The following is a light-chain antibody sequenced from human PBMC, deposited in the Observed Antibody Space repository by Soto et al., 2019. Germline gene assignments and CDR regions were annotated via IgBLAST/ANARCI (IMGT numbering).Light chain of an antibody. CDR1: SSYVGGYNF. CDR3: CSYAGSYTWV. J-gene: IGLJ3*02. Sequence: QSALTQPRSESGSPGQSVTISCTGTSSYVGGYNFVSWYQQHPGKAPKLMIYDVNKRPSGVPDRFSGSKSGNTASLTISGLQAEDEADYYCCSYAGSYTWVFGGGTKLTVL. CDR2: DVN. V-gene: IGLV2-11*01.